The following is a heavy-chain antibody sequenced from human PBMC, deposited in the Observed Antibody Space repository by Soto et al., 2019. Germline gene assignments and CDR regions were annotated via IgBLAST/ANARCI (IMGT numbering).Heavy chain of an antibody. V-gene: IGHV1-69*13. Sequence: ASVKVSCKASGGTFSSYAISWVRQAPGQGLEWMGGIIPIFGTANYAQKFQGRVTITADESTSTAYMELSSLRSEDTAVYYCARVDTAMVPLFDYWGQGTLVTVSS. CDR1: GGTFSSYA. CDR2: IIPIFGTA. D-gene: IGHD5-18*01. J-gene: IGHJ4*02. CDR3: ARVDTAMVPLFDY.